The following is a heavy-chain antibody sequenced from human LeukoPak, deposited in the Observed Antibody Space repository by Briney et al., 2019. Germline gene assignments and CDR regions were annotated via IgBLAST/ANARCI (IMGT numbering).Heavy chain of an antibody. D-gene: IGHD3-22*01. CDR3: ARDLDSSGYYGEFDY. CDR1: GGSISSHY. V-gene: IGHV4-59*11. Sequence: PSETLSLTCTVSGGSISSHYWSWIRQPPGKGLEWIGYIYYSGSTNYNPSLKSRVTISVDTSKNQFSLKLSSVTAADTAVYYCARDLDSSGYYGEFDYWGQGTLVTVSS. CDR2: IYYSGST. J-gene: IGHJ4*02.